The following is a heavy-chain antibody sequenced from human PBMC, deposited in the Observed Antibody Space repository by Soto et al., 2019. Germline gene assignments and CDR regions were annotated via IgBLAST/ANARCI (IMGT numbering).Heavy chain of an antibody. CDR3: GRSLAVAGSGPDY. Sequence: QVQLVESGGGVIQPGRSLRLSCAVSGFTLSSYAMHWVRRAPGKGLEWVTVISYDGNNKYYADSVKGRFTISRDNSKNTLYLQMDSLRAEDTAVYYCGRSLAVAGSGPDYWGQGTLVTVSS. CDR2: ISYDGNNK. V-gene: IGHV3-30-3*01. D-gene: IGHD6-19*01. J-gene: IGHJ4*02. CDR1: GFTLSSYA.